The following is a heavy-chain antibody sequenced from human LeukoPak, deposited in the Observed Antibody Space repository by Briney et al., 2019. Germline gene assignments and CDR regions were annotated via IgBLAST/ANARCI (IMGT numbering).Heavy chain of an antibody. V-gene: IGHV4-39*01. Sequence: SETLSLTCTVSGGSISSSSYYSGWIRQPPGKGLEWIGSIYYSGSTYYNPSLKIRVTISVDTSKNQFSLKLSPVTAADTAVYYCARPRIAAAGTHGYYYYYYMDVWGKGTTVTVSS. J-gene: IGHJ6*03. CDR3: ARPRIAAAGTHGYYYYYYMDV. CDR2: IYYSGST. D-gene: IGHD6-13*01. CDR1: GGSISSSSYY.